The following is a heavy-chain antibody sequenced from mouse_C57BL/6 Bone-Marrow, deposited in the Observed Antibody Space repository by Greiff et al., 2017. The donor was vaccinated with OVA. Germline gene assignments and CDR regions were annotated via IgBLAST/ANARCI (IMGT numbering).Heavy chain of an antibody. CDR1: GFTFSDYG. D-gene: IGHD1-1*01. J-gene: IGHJ4*01. V-gene: IGHV5-15*01. CDR2: ISNLAYSI. CDR3: ARRGIYYGSSYPLAMDY. Sequence: EVKLMESGGGLVQPGGSLKLSCAASGFTFSDYGMAWVRQAPRKGPEWVAFISNLAYSIYYADTVTGRFTISRENAKNTLYLEMSSLRSEDTAMYYCARRGIYYGSSYPLAMDYWGQGTSVTVSS.